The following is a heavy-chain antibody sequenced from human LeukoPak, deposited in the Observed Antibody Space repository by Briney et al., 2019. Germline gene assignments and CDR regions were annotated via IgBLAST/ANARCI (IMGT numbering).Heavy chain of an antibody. D-gene: IGHD3-10*01. CDR1: GYTFTGYY. V-gene: IGHV1-2*04. J-gene: IGHJ4*02. Sequence: ASVKVSCKASGYTFTGYYMHWVRQAPGQGLEWMGWINPNSGGTNYAQKFQGWVTMTRDTSISTAYMELSRLRSDDTAVYYCARGPYYYGSGSYGPFDYWGQGTLVTVSS. CDR3: ARGPYYYGSGSYGPFDY. CDR2: INPNSGGT.